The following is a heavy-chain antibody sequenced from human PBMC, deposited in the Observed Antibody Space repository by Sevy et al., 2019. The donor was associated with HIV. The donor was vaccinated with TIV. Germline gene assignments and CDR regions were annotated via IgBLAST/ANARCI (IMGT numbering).Heavy chain of an antibody. CDR3: ARGVGSNWFFNY. CDR1: GFTFSNYN. V-gene: IGHV3-21*01. Sequence: GGSLRLSCAASGFTFSNYNMHWVRQAPGKGLEWISSITSGTSYMDYAHSVKGRFTISTNSAKNSLYLQMNSLRVEDTAVYYCARGVGSNWFFNYWGQGALVTVSS. CDR2: ITSGTSYM. D-gene: IGHD6-13*01. J-gene: IGHJ4*02.